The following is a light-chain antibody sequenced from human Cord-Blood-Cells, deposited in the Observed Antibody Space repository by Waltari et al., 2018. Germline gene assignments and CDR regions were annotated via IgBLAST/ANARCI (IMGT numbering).Light chain of an antibody. CDR3: QSYDSSLSGWV. Sequence: QSVLTQPPSVSGAPGQRVTISCPGSSPNIGAGYDVPWYQQLPGTAPKLLIYGNSNRPSGVPDRFSGSKSGTSASLAITGLQAEDEADYYCQSYDSSLSGWVFGGGTKLTVL. CDR2: GNS. V-gene: IGLV1-40*01. CDR1: SPNIGAGYD. J-gene: IGLJ3*02.